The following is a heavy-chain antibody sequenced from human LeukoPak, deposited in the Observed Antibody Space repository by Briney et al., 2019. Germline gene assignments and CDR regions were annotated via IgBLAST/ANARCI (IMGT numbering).Heavy chain of an antibody. Sequence: GGSLRLSCVASGFTFSNYAMSWVRQSPGKGLEWVAVISYDGSNKYYADSVKGRFTISRDNSKNTLYLQMNSLRAEDTAVYYCARDYCGGDCYSDYYYGMDVWGQGTTVTVSS. CDR1: GFTFSNYA. CDR3: ARDYCGGDCYSDYYYGMDV. V-gene: IGHV3-30-3*01. D-gene: IGHD2-21*02. CDR2: ISYDGSNK. J-gene: IGHJ6*02.